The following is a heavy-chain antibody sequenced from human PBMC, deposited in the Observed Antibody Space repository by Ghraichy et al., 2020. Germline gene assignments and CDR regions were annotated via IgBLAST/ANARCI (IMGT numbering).Heavy chain of an antibody. D-gene: IGHD2-15*01. CDR2: IGGSGDTT. CDR3: ARAVWCSDGSCYFDY. CDR1: GFSFSSYA. V-gene: IGHV3-23*01. J-gene: IGHJ4*02. Sequence: LSLTCAASGFSFSSYAMTWVRQAPGKGLEWVSVIGGSGDTTYYADSVKGRFTMSRDNTKKTLYLQMNSLRAVDTAEYFCARAVWCSDGSCYFDYWGQGTLVTVSS.